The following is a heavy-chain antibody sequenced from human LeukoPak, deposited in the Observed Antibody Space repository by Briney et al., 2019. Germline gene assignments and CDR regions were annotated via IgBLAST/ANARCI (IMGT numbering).Heavy chain of an antibody. D-gene: IGHD1-1*01. J-gene: IGHJ6*03. CDR2: ISWNSGSI. CDR3: ARDPYNGAYSEGYYYYYMDV. CDR1: GFTFDDYA. V-gene: IGHV3-9*01. Sequence: GRSLRLSCAASGFTFDDYAMHWVRQAPGKGLEWVSGISWNSGSIGYADSVRGRFTISRDNAKNSLYLQMNSLRVEDTAIYYCARDPYNGAYSEGYYYYYMDVWGKGTTVTVSS.